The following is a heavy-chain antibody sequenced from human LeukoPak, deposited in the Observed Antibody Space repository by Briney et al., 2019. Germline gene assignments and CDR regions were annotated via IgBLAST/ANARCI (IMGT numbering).Heavy chain of an antibody. CDR3: AKGGGTGTAGY. CDR2: IKEDGSEK. D-gene: IGHD1-1*01. J-gene: IGHJ4*02. Sequence: GRSLRLSCAASGFTLSNYYMSSGRRAPGQGLEGVANIKEDGSEKDYVDSVKCRFTISRDNAKTSLYLQMNSLRAEDTAVYYCAKGGGTGTAGYWGQGTLVSVSS. CDR1: GFTLSNYY. V-gene: IGHV3-7*01.